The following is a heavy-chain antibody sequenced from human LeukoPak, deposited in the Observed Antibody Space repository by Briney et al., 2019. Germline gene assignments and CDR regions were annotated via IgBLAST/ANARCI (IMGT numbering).Heavy chain of an antibody. CDR3: GRLSTRFCSGGTCYTNGAVDI. J-gene: IGHJ3*02. Sequence: SETLSLTCTVSGGSISSYYWSWIRQPPGQGLEWIGYIFYSGSTNYNPSLKSRVTMSVDTSNKQFSLRLSSVTAADTALYYCGRLSTRFCSGGTCYTNGAVDIWGKGTRVTVSS. CDR2: IFYSGST. D-gene: IGHD2-15*01. CDR1: GGSISSYY. V-gene: IGHV4-59*08.